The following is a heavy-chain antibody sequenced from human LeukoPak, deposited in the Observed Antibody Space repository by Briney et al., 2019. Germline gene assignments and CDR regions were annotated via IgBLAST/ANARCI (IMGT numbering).Heavy chain of an antibody. CDR1: GGSISSYY. CDR3: ARERRDGYKVYFDY. D-gene: IGHD5-24*01. Sequence: SETLSLTCTVSGGSISSYYWSWIRQPPGKGLEWIGYVYYSGSTNYNPSLKSRVTISVDTSKNQFSLRLSSVTAADTAVYYCARERRDGYKVYFDYWGQGTLVTVSS. V-gene: IGHV4-59*01. CDR2: VYYSGST. J-gene: IGHJ4*02.